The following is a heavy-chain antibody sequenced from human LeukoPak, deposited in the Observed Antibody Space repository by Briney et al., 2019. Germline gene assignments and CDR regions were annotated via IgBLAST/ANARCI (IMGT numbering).Heavy chain of an antibody. D-gene: IGHD2-15*01. Sequence: PSETLSLTCTVSGGSISSSSYYWSWIRQPPGKGLEWIGSIYYSGSTYYNPSLKSRVTISVDTSKNQFSLKLSSVTAADTAVYYCASRGGLGSWFDPWGQGTLVTVSS. CDR2: IYYSGST. V-gene: IGHV4-39*01. CDR3: ASRGGLGSWFDP. J-gene: IGHJ5*02. CDR1: GGSISSSSYY.